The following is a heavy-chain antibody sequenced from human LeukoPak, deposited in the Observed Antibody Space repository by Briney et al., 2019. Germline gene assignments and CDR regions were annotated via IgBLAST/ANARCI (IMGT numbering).Heavy chain of an antibody. D-gene: IGHD2/OR15-2a*01. CDR3: ARDPSVNNAIGYNWFAH. CDR2: SNSDGSVR. Sequence: GESLRLSCAASGFGFSSHWMHWVRQAPGKGLVWVSRSNSDGSVRNYADSVEGRFIISRDSAKNTLYLQMNNLGVEDTAVYFCARDPSVNNAIGYNWFAHWGQGALVTVSS. CDR1: GFGFSSHW. J-gene: IGHJ5*02. V-gene: IGHV3-74*01.